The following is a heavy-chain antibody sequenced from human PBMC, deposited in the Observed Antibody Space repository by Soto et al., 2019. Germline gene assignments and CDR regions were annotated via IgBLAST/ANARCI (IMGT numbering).Heavy chain of an antibody. D-gene: IGHD4-17*01. CDR1: GGSISSYY. Sequence: SETLSLTCTVSGGSISSYYWSWIRQPPGKGLEWIGYIYYSGSTNYNPSLKSRVTISVDTSKNQFSLKLSSVTAADTAVYYCARNYGDYTMFDPWGQGTLVTVSS. CDR2: IYYSGST. J-gene: IGHJ5*02. CDR3: ARNYGDYTMFDP. V-gene: IGHV4-59*01.